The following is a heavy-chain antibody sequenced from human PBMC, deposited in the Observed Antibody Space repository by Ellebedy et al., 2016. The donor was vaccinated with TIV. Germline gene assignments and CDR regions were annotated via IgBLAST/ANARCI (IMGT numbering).Heavy chain of an antibody. J-gene: IGHJ4*02. CDR2: INSDGTST. V-gene: IGHV3-74*01. Sequence: GGSLRLXXAASGFTFSTYWMHWVRQVPGKGLVWVSRINSDGTSTSYADSVKGRFIISRDNAKNTVYLQMNSLRAEDTAVYYCARIPRHSYDSTGAYYFDLWGQGVWVTVSS. D-gene: IGHD3-22*01. CDR1: GFTFSTYW. CDR3: ARIPRHSYDSTGAYYFDL.